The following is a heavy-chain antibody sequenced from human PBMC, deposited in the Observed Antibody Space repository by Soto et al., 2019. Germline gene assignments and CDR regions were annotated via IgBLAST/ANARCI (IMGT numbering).Heavy chain of an antibody. CDR1: GFSLSNARMG. Sequence: QVTLKESGPVLVKPTETLTLTCTVSGFSLSNARMGVSWIRQPPGKALEWLAHIFSNDEKSYSTSLKSRLTISQDTSKSQVVLTMTNMDPVDTATYYCARIILSLRETIFGVVSPYYYYGMDVWGQGTTVTVSS. J-gene: IGHJ6*02. D-gene: IGHD3-3*01. V-gene: IGHV2-26*01. CDR3: ARIILSLRETIFGVVSPYYYYGMDV. CDR2: IFSNDEK.